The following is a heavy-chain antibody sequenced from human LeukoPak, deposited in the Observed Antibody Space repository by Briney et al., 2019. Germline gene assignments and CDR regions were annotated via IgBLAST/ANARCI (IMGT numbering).Heavy chain of an antibody. CDR3: ARGPVQVFGVVYGSNWFDP. CDR2: ISHSGTT. V-gene: IGHV4-4*02. CDR1: GASISRPYW. J-gene: IGHJ5*02. Sequence: PSETLSLTCGVSGASISRPYWWSWVRQPPGKGLEWIAEISHSGTTHYNPSLKSRVTISVDTSKNQFSLKLSSVTAADTAVYYCARGPVQVFGVVYGSNWFDPWGQGTLVTVSS. D-gene: IGHD3-3*01.